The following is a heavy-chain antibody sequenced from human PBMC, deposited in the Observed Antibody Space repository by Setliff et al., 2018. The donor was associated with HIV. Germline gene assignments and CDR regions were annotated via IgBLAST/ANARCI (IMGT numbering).Heavy chain of an antibody. CDR1: GYTFTNYG. Sequence: ASVKVSCKASGYTFTNYGISWVRQAPGQGLEWMGWISAYNGNTNYAQKIQGRVTMTTDTSTSTAYMELRSLRSDDTAVYYCARTASGSYEGPYYYYYMDVWGKGTTVTV. J-gene: IGHJ6*03. D-gene: IGHD1-26*01. V-gene: IGHV1-18*01. CDR2: ISAYNGNT. CDR3: ARTASGSYEGPYYYYYMDV.